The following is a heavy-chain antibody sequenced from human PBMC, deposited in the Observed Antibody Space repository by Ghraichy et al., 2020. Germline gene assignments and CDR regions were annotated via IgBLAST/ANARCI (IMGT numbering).Heavy chain of an antibody. CDR1: GGSISSGGYY. J-gene: IGHJ5*02. D-gene: IGHD2-21*02. Sequence: SETLSLTCTVSGGSISSGGYYWSWIRQHPGKGLEWIGYIYYSGSTYYNPSLKSRVTISVDTSKNQFSLKLSSVTAADTAVYYCARAPKVVTATPPISRWFDPWGQGTLVTVSS. CDR2: IYYSGST. V-gene: IGHV4-31*03. CDR3: ARAPKVVTATPPISRWFDP.